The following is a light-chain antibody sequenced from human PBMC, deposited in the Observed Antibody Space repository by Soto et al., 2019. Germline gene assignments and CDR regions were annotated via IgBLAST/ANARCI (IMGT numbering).Light chain of an antibody. CDR1: QSISSW. CDR2: DAF. CDR3: QQYNSYSWT. V-gene: IGKV1-5*01. Sequence: DIQMTQSPSTLSASLGDRVTITCRASQSISSWLAWYQQAPGKAPKFLIYDAFNLDSGVPSRFRGSGSGTEFTLTISSLQPDDFETYYYQQYNSYSWTFGQGTKVDIK. J-gene: IGKJ1*01.